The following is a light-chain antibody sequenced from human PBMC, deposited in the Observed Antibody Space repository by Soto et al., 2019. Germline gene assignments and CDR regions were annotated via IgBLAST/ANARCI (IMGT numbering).Light chain of an antibody. V-gene: IGKV2D-29*01. Sequence: DIVLTQTPLSLSVTPGQPASISCKSSQSLSHSDGKTYLYWYLHKPGQPPQLLMYEVSNRFSGVPDRFSGSGSGTDFTLKISRVEAEDVGVYYCMQSLQLHVTFGGGTKVEIK. CDR3: MQSLQLHVT. CDR1: QSLSHSDGKTY. CDR2: EVS. J-gene: IGKJ4*01.